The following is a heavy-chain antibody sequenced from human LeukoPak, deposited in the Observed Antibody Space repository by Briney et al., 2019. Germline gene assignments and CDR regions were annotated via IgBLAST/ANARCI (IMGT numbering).Heavy chain of an antibody. CDR3: ARYMWAPHEIHH. Sequence: SETLSLTCTVSGGSISSYYWSWIRQPPGKGLEWIGYIYYSGSTNYNPSLKSRVTISVDTSKNQFSLKLSSVTAADTAVYYCARYMWAPHEIHHGGQGTLVTVSS. V-gene: IGHV4-59*01. CDR2: IYYSGST. J-gene: IGHJ4*02. CDR1: GGSISSYY. D-gene: IGHD1-14*01.